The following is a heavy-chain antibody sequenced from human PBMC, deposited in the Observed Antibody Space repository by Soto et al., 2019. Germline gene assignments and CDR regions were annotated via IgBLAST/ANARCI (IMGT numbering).Heavy chain of an antibody. D-gene: IGHD2-21*01. Sequence: PGGSLRLSCAASGFTFSSYAMCWVRQAPGKGLEWVSAISGRGGGTYYADSVKGRFTISRDNSKNTLYLQMNSLRAEDTAVYYCANRVARFWFDPWGQGTLVTVSS. J-gene: IGHJ5*02. CDR2: ISGRGGGT. V-gene: IGHV3-23*01. CDR3: ANRVARFWFDP. CDR1: GFTFSSYA.